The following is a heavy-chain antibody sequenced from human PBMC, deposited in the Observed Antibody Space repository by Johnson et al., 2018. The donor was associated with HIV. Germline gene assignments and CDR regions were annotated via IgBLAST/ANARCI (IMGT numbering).Heavy chain of an antibody. CDR1: GFTFSDYY. J-gene: IGHJ3*02. D-gene: IGHD4-17*01. CDR2: ISSSGDII. CDR3: ARRTVTALFDI. V-gene: IGHV3-11*04. Sequence: VLLLESGGGLVQPGGSLRLSCAASGFTFSDYYMTWIRQAPGKGLEWLSFISSSGDIIRYADSVKGRFTISRDNAKNSLNLQMNSLRDEATAVYYCARRTVTALFDIWGHGTLVTVSS.